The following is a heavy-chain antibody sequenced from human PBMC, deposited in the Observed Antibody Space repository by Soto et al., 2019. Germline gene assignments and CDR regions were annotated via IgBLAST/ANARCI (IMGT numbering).Heavy chain of an antibody. Sequence: SETLSLTCSVSGGSVRTGSYHWSWIRQPPGKGLEWIGFIPNNGSPDYNPSLKSRVVVSIDRSKNQFSLKVNSVTAADTAVYFCARIGWGGDSWGQGXLVTVYS. V-gene: IGHV4-61*01. D-gene: IGHD7-27*01. CDR1: GGSVRTGSYH. CDR3: ARIGWGGDS. CDR2: IPNNGSP. J-gene: IGHJ4*02.